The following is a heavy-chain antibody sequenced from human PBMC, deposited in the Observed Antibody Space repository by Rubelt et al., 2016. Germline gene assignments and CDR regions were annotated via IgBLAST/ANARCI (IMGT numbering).Heavy chain of an antibody. Sequence: GRFTISRDNSKNTLYLQMNSLRAEDTAVYYCARDLGYYDILTGYGSGYAFDIWGQGTMVTVSS. CDR3: ARDLGYYDILTGYGSGYAFDI. J-gene: IGHJ3*02. D-gene: IGHD3-9*01. V-gene: IGHV3-30*01.